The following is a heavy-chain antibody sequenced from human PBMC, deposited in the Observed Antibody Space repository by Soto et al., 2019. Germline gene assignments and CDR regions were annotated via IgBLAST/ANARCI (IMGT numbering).Heavy chain of an antibody. CDR2: ISSDGSST. J-gene: IGHJ4*02. V-gene: IGHV3-64D*08. Sequence: GGSLRLSCSASGFTFSHYAMHWVRQAPGKGLDYVSGISSDGSSTYYADSVKGRSTISRDNSKNSVYLQMSSLRPEDTAVYFCVKVRTLGSGLFINTYYFDYWGQGTLVTVSS. CDR3: VKVRTLGSGLFINTYYFDY. CDR1: GFTFSHYA. D-gene: IGHD2-21*01.